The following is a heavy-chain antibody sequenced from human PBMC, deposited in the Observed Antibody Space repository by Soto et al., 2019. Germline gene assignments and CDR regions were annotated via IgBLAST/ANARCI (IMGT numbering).Heavy chain of an antibody. CDR3: GIDNYSSGYYAPHF. J-gene: IGHJ4*01. CDR2: ISPIFGTA. Sequence: SEKVSCKASGGTFSSYAISWVRQAPGQGLEGMGGISPIFGTANYAQKFQGRVTITADESTSTAYMELSSLRSEDTAVYYCGIDNYSSGYYAPHFWGQGSLDTVSS. V-gene: IGHV1-69*13. CDR1: GGTFSSYA. D-gene: IGHD3-22*01.